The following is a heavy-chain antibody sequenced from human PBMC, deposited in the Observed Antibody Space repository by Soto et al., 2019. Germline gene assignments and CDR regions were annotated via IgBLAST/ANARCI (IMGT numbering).Heavy chain of an antibody. CDR3: AKDNSGSYSFAYDI. CDR2: ISGSGGST. Sequence: GGSLILSCAASGFTFSSYAMSWVRQAPGKGLEWVSAISGSGGSTYYADSVKGRFTISRDNSKNTLYLQMNSLRAEDTAVYYCAKDNSGSYSFAYDIWGQGTMVTVSS. V-gene: IGHV3-23*01. D-gene: IGHD1-26*01. J-gene: IGHJ3*02. CDR1: GFTFSSYA.